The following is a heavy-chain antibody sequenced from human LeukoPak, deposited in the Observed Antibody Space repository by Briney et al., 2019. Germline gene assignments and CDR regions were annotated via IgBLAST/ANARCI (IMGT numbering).Heavy chain of an antibody. CDR1: RFNFSSYS. CDR3: ARALDYYFDY. V-gene: IGHV3-21*01. CDR2: ISSSSTYI. J-gene: IGHJ4*02. Sequence: PGGSLRLSCAASRFNFSSYSITWVRQAPGKGLEWVSSISSSSTYIYYADSVKGRFTISRDNAKNSLYLQMNSLRAEDTAVYYCARALDYYFDYWGQGTLVTVSS.